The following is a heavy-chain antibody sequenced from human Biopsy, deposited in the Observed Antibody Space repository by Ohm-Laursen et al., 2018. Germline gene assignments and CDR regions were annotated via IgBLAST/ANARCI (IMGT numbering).Heavy chain of an antibody. CDR1: GYTFTAFS. CDR3: ARGSFWFGGNYYYYGMDV. D-gene: IGHD3-10*01. CDR2: INPKSGDT. Sequence: SVKVSCKPSGYTFTAFSVHWLRQAPGQGLEWMGWINPKSGDTDYPQNFQGRVSMTRNTSISTAYMDLSRLRSEDTAVYYCARGSFWFGGNYYYYGMDVWGQGTTVTVSS. J-gene: IGHJ6*02. V-gene: IGHV1-2*02.